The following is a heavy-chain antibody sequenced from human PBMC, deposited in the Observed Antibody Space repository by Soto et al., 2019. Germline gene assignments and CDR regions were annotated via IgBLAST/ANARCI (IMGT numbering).Heavy chain of an antibody. J-gene: IGHJ4*02. CDR1: GFTFSDYY. CDR2: ISCSGSII. D-gene: IGHD4-4*01. Sequence: QVQLVVSGGGLVKPGGSLRISCAASGFTFSDYYISWIRQAPGKGLEWVSYISCSGSIIYYADSVKGRFTISRDNAKNSLYLQMNSLRAEDTAVYYCALAGYDSNYYAVTPLSAGHFWGQGTLVTVSS. CDR3: ALAGYDSNYYAVTPLSAGHF. V-gene: IGHV3-11*01.